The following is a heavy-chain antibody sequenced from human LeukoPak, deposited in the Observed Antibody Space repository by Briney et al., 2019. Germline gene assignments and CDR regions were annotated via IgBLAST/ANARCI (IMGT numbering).Heavy chain of an antibody. CDR1: GFTFSSYS. V-gene: IGHV3-21*01. CDR2: ISSSSSYI. J-gene: IGHJ4*02. CDR3: AKDLPAAYFDY. D-gene: IGHD2-2*01. Sequence: GGSLRLSCAASGFTFSSYSMNWVRQAPGKGLEWVSSISSSSSYIYYADSVKGRFTISRDNAKNSLYLQVSSLRAEDTAVYHCAKDLPAAYFDYWGQGTLVTVSS.